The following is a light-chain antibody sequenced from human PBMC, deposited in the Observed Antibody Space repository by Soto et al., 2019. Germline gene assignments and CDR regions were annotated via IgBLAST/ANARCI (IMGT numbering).Light chain of an antibody. CDR1: SSDVGGYNR. J-gene: IGLJ2*01. CDR3: CSCAGSYSWI. CDR2: DVT. V-gene: IGLV2-11*01. Sequence: QSALTQPPSVSGSPGQSVTISCTGTSSDVGGYNRVSWYQQPPGTAPKLIIYDVTKRPSGVPDRFSGSKSGNTASLTISGLQAEDEADYYCCSCAGSYSWIFGGGTKLTVL.